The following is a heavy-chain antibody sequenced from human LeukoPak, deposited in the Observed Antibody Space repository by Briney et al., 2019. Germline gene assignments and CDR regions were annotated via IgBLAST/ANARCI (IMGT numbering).Heavy chain of an antibody. D-gene: IGHD4-17*01. V-gene: IGHV4-59*08. CDR3: ARTRPQDYGTSYMDV. CDR1: GDSISSDY. CDR2: IFHSGTT. Sequence: SETLSLTCAVSGDSISSDYWSWIRQTPGKGLEWIGFIFHSGTTDYNPSLQSRATISIDTSRKSFSLKLLSVTAADTAVYYCARTRPQDYGTSYMDVWGTGATVTVSS. J-gene: IGHJ6*03.